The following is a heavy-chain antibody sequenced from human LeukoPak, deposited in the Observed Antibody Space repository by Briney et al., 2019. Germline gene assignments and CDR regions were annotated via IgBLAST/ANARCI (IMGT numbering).Heavy chain of an antibody. V-gene: IGHV4-59*08. J-gene: IGHJ4*02. D-gene: IGHD1-1*01. CDR2: ISYSGST. CDR1: GGSISSYY. CDR3: ARQAPGTPRVDY. Sequence: SETLSLTCTVPGGSISSYYWSWIRQPPGKGLEWIGYISYSGSTNYNPSLKSRVIISVDTSKNQFSLNLRSVTAADTAVYYCARQAPGTPRVDYWGQGTLVTVSS.